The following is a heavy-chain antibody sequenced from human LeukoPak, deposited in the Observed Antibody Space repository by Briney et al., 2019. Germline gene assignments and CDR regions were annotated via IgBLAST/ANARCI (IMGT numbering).Heavy chain of an antibody. Sequence: GGSLRLSYAASGLTFSDYYMSWIRQAPGKGLEWVSYISSSGSSIFYADSVKGRFTISRDNAKNSLYLQMNSLRAEDTAVYYCARRPYSSSWYYFDYWGQGTLVTVSS. V-gene: IGHV3-11*04. CDR1: GLTFSDYY. J-gene: IGHJ4*02. CDR2: ISSSGSSI. CDR3: ARRPYSSSWYYFDY. D-gene: IGHD6-13*01.